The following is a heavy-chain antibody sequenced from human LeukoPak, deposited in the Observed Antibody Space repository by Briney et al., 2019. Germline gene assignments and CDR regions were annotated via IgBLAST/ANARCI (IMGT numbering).Heavy chain of an antibody. D-gene: IGHD3-9*01. Sequence: ASVTVSCTASGYTFTSYGISWVRQAPGQGLEWMGWISAYNGNTNYAQKLQGRVTMTTDTSTSTAYMELRSLRSDDTAVYYCARERAGEYYDILTGYRRHDAFDIWGQGTMVTVSS. CDR1: GYTFTSYG. CDR3: ARERAGEYYDILTGYRRHDAFDI. J-gene: IGHJ3*02. V-gene: IGHV1-18*01. CDR2: ISAYNGNT.